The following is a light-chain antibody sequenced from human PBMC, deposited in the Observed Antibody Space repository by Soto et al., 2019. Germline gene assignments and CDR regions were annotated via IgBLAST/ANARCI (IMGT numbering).Light chain of an antibody. CDR2: GPS. CDR3: QQYGSPRYT. Sequence: EIVLTQSPGTLSLSPGERATLSCRASQSVPSNYLAWYQQKPGQAPRLLIYGPSSRATGIPDRFSGSGSGTDFTLTISRLEPEDFAVYYCQQYGSPRYTFGQGTKLEIK. CDR1: QSVPSNY. J-gene: IGKJ2*01. V-gene: IGKV3-20*01.